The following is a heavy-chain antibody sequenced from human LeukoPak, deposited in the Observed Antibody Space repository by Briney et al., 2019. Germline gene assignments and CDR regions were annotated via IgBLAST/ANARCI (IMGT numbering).Heavy chain of an antibody. J-gene: IGHJ6*02. Sequence: GSLRLSCAASGFSFHSYWMSWVRQAPGKGLEWVANIKQDGSEKYYVDSVKGRFTISRDNAKNSLYLQMNSLRAEDTAVYYCAATPPEYYYYGMDVWGQGTTVTVSS. V-gene: IGHV3-7*01. CDR1: GFSFHSYW. CDR2: IKQDGSEK. CDR3: AATPPEYYYYGMDV.